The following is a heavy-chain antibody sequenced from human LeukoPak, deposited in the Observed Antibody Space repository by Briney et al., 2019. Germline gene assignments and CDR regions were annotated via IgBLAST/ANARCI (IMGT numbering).Heavy chain of an antibody. CDR2: ISGSGGST. CDR3: AKDYSDIILTGHIDY. CDR1: GFTFSSYA. Sequence: TGGSLRLSCAASGFTFSSYAMSWVRQATGKGLEWVSAISGSGGSTYYADSVKGRFAISRDNSKNTLYLQMNSLRDEDTDVYYCAKDYSDIILTGHIDYWGQGTLVTVSS. D-gene: IGHD3-9*01. V-gene: IGHV3-23*01. J-gene: IGHJ4*02.